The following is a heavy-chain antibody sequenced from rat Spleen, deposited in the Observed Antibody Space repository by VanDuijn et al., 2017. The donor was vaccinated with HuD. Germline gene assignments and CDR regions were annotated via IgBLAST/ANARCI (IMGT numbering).Heavy chain of an antibody. J-gene: IGHJ4*01. V-gene: IGHV2-30*01. CDR1: GFSLTSYN. CDR2: IWTGGGT. D-gene: IGHD1-2*01. Sequence: QVQLKESGPGLVQPSQTVSLTCTVSGFSLTSYNVHWVRQPTGGGLEWMGIIWTGGGTDYNSALSSRLSISRDTSKNQVFLRMNSLQTEDIATYYCARDRFYTTYGIMDAWGQGASVTVSS. CDR3: ARDRFYTTYGIMDA.